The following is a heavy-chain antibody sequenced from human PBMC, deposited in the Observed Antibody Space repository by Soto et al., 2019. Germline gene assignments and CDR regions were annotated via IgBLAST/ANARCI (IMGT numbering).Heavy chain of an antibody. CDR1: GGSISSGGYS. D-gene: IGHD3-9*01. V-gene: IGHV4-30-2*01. CDR3: ARCLMTGVLLVDP. CDR2: IYHSGST. Sequence: QLQLQESGSGLVKPSQTLFLTCAVSGGSISSGGYSWSWIRQPPGKGLEWIGYIYHSGSTYYNPSLKSRVTISVDKSKNQFSLKLSAVTAADTAVYYCARCLMTGVLLVDPWGQGTLVTVSS. J-gene: IGHJ5*02.